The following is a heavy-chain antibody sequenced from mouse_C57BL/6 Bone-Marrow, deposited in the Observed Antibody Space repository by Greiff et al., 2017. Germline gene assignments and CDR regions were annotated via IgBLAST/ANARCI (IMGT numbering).Heavy chain of an antibody. CDR3: ARGRWSFAY. V-gene: IGHV1-61*01. Sequence: QVQLQQPGAELVRPGSSVKLSCKASGYTFTSYWMDWVKQRPGQGLEWIGNIYPSDSETHYNQKFKDKATLTVDKSSSTAYMQLSSLTSADSAVYYCARGRWSFAYWGQGTLVTVSA. CDR1: GYTFTSYW. CDR2: IYPSDSET. D-gene: IGHD2-3*01. J-gene: IGHJ3*01.